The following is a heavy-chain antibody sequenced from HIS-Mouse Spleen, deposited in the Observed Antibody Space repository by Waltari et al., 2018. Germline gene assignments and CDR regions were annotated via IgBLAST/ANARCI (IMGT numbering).Heavy chain of an antibody. CDR1: GGSISSSSYY. CDR2: IYYSGST. Sequence: QLQLQESGPGLVKPSETLSLTCTVSGGSISSSSYYCVWILQPPGKGLEWIGRIYYSGSTYYNPALKSRVTITVDTSKHQFSLKLSSVTAADTAVYYCAREIPYSSSWYDWYFDLWGRGTLVTVSS. D-gene: IGHD6-13*01. V-gene: IGHV4-39*07. CDR3: AREIPYSSSWYDWYFDL. J-gene: IGHJ2*01.